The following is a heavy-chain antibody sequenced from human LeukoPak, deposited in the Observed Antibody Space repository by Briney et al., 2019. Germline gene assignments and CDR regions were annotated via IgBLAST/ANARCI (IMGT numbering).Heavy chain of an antibody. CDR2: ISYDGSNK. V-gene: IGHV3-30*03. Sequence: GGSLRLSCAASGFTFSSYGMHWVRQAPGKGLEWVAVISYDGSNKYYADSVKGRFTISRDNSKNTLYLQMNSLRAEDTAVYYCARGGGHTPFDPWGQGTLVTVSS. J-gene: IGHJ5*02. CDR3: ARGGGHTPFDP. CDR1: GFTFSSYG. D-gene: IGHD3-16*01.